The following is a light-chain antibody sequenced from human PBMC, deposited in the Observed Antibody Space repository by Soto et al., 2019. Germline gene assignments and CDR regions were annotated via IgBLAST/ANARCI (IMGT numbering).Light chain of an antibody. Sequence: QSALPQPASVSGSPGQSITISCTGTSSDVGGYNYVSWYQQHPGKAPKLMIYDVSNRPSGVSNRFSGSKSGNTASLTISGLQAEDEADYYCSSYTSRRVGFGGGTQLTVL. CDR3: SSYTSRRVG. CDR1: SSDVGGYNY. CDR2: DVS. V-gene: IGLV2-14*01. J-gene: IGLJ2*01.